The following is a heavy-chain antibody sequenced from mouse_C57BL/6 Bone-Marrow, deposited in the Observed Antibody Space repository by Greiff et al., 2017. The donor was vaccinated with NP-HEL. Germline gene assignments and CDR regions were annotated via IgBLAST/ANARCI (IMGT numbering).Heavy chain of an antibody. Sequence: EVKLMESGGGLVQPKGSLKLSCAASGFSFNTYAMNWVRQAPGKGLEWVARIRSKSNNYATYYADSVKDRFTISRDDSESMLYLQMNNLKTEDTAMYYCVRGGRGLDYWGQGTTLTLSS. CDR2: IRSKSNNYAT. J-gene: IGHJ2*01. V-gene: IGHV10-1*01. CDR1: GFSFNTYA. CDR3: VRGGRGLDY.